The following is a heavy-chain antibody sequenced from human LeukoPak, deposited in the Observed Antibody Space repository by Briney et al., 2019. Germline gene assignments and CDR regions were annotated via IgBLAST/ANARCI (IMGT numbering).Heavy chain of an antibody. CDR1: GFTVSSNY. Sequence: TGGSLRLSCAASGFTVSSNYMNWVRQAPGKGLEWVSVIYTGGTTYYADSVKGRFTISRDNSKNTLSLQMNSLGAEDTAVYYCVRTSSGWYTHWGQGILVTVSS. V-gene: IGHV3-66*01. J-gene: IGHJ4*02. D-gene: IGHD6-19*01. CDR3: VRTSSGWYTH. CDR2: IYTGGTT.